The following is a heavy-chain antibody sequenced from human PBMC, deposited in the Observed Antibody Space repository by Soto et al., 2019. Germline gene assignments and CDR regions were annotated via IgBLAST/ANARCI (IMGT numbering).Heavy chain of an antibody. Sequence: QVQLVQSGAEVKKPGSSVKVSCKASGGTFSSYAISWVRQAPGQGLGWMGGVIPIFGSANYAQKFQGRVTITADESSSTAYVELSCLRSEDTAVYYCATGYYYCGMDVWGQGTTVTVSS. V-gene: IGHV1-69*12. CDR1: GGTFSSYA. J-gene: IGHJ6*01. CDR3: ATGYYYCGMDV. CDR2: VIPIFGSA.